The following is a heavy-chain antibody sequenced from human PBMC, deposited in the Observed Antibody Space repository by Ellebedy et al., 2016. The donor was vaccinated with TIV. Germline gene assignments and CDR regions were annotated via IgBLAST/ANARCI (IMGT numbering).Heavy chain of an antibody. CDR1: DSFTSDG. Sequence: ASVKVSXXASDSFTSDGISWVRQAPGQGLEWMGWISTYSVNTKYAQKLQGRVTMTTDTSTSTAYLAVRSLRSDDTAVYYCARTSVVADADYFDYWGQGTLVTVSS. CDR2: ISTYSVNT. D-gene: IGHD2-15*01. CDR3: ARTSVVADADYFDY. J-gene: IGHJ4*02. V-gene: IGHV1-18*01.